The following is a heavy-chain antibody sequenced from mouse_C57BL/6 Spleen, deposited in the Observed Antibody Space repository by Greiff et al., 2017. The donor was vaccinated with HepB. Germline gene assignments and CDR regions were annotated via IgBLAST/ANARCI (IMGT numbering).Heavy chain of an antibody. V-gene: IGHV1-5*01. D-gene: IGHD1-1*01. J-gene: IGHJ1*03. CDR2: IYPGNSDT. CDR3: TRDYGSSPWYFDV. Sequence: EVQLQQSGTVLARPGASVKMSCKTSGYTFTSYWMHWVKQRPGQGLEWIGAIYPGNSDTSYNQKFKGKAKLTAVTSASTAYMELSSLTNDDSAVYYCTRDYGSSPWYFDVWGTGTTVTVSS. CDR1: GYTFTSYW.